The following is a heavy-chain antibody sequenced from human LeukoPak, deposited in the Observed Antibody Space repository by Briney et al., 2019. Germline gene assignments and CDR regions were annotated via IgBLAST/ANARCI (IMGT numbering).Heavy chain of an antibody. CDR2: IYYSGST. J-gene: IGHJ4*02. CDR3: ARGGYYYDSSGYYSYYFDY. D-gene: IGHD3-22*01. Sequence: TSETLSLTCTVSGGSISSYYWSWIRQPPGKGLEWIGYIYYSGSTNYNPSLKSRVTISVDTSKNQFSLKLSSVTAADTAVYYCARGGYYYDSSGYYSYYFDYWGQGTLVTVSS. V-gene: IGHV4-59*01. CDR1: GGSISSYY.